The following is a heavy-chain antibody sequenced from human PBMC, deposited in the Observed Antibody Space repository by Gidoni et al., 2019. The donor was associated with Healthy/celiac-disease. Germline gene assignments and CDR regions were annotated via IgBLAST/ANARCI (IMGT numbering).Heavy chain of an antibody. Sequence: QVQLQESGPGLVKPSQTLSLTCTVSGGSISSGGYYWSWIRQHPGKGLEWIGYIYYSGSTYYNPSLKSRVTISVDTSKNQFSLKLSSVTAADTAVYYCARTWFGELLSFWFDPWGQGTLVTVSS. D-gene: IGHD3-10*01. CDR3: ARTWFGELLSFWFDP. J-gene: IGHJ5*02. CDR1: GGSISSGGYY. V-gene: IGHV4-31*03. CDR2: IYYSGST.